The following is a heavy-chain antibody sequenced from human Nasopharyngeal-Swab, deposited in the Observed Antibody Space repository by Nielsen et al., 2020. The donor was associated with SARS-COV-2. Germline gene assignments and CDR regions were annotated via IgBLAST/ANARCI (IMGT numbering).Heavy chain of an antibody. D-gene: IGHD6-13*01. CDR1: GYTFTSYV. V-gene: IGHV1-3*01. Sequence: ASVKVSCKASGYTFTSYVMHWVRQAPGQRLEWMGWINGGNGNTEYSQKFQGRVTISRDTSASTAYMELSSLKSEDTAVYYCARDRVEAAGNSYYYYHMDVWGQGTTVTVSS. CDR3: ARDRVEAAGNSYYYYHMDV. J-gene: IGHJ6*02. CDR2: INGGNGNT.